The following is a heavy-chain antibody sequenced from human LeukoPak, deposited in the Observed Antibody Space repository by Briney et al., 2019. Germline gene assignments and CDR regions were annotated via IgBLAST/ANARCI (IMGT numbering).Heavy chain of an antibody. CDR1: GFTFSIYS. Sequence: PGGSLRPSCAASGFTFSIYSMSWDRQAPGEWLEWVSTISGGGSSTYYADSVKDRFTISRDNSKNTLYLQMNSLRAEDTAIYYCAKAILPATILSFNDYWGQGTLVTVSS. V-gene: IGHV3-23*01. D-gene: IGHD2-2*02. CDR3: AKAILPATILSFNDY. J-gene: IGHJ4*02. CDR2: ISGGGSST.